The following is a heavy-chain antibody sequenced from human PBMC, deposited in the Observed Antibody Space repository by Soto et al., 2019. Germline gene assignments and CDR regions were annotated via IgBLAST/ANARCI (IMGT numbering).Heavy chain of an antibody. V-gene: IGHV1-69*01. CDR3: AREAPCCTSAACPKFYDMDV. CDR2: IIPILNSP. J-gene: IGHJ6*02. CDR1: GGTFGSYA. D-gene: IGHD1-26*01. Sequence: QVQLVQSGAEVKKPGSSVKVSCKASGGTFGSYAITWVRRAPGQGLEWLGGIIPILNSPAYAQKFKARVVITADEITNTAYMELNSLRFDDTAVYYCAREAPCCTSAACPKFYDMDVWGQGTTVTVAS.